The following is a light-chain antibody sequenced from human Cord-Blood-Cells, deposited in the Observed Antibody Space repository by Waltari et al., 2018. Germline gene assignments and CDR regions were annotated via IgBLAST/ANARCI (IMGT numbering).Light chain of an antibody. CDR3: QSADSSGTYYV. CDR2: KDS. J-gene: IGLJ1*01. V-gene: IGLV3-25*03. CDR1: ALPKQY. Sequence: SYELTQPPSVSVSPGQTARITCSGDALPKQYAYWYQQKPGQPPVLVIYKDSDRPSGLPERFSGSSSGTTVTLTISGVQAEDEADYYCQSADSSGTYYVFGTGTKVTVL.